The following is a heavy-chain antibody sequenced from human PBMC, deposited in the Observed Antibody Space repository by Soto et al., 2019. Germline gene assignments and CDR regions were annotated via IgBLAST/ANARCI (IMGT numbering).Heavy chain of an antibody. Sequence: ASVKVSCKVSVYSLTELSIHWLRQAPGEGLEWMGGYDLEKGETIYAKKFQGRVTMTEDSPADTPYMQLRGLRSEDTAFYYCEIEVGRSNQFDLWGQGTMVTVSS. V-gene: IGHV1-24*01. D-gene: IGHD6-13*01. CDR2: YDLEKGET. J-gene: IGHJ5*02. CDR1: VYSLTELS. CDR3: EIEVGRSNQFDL.